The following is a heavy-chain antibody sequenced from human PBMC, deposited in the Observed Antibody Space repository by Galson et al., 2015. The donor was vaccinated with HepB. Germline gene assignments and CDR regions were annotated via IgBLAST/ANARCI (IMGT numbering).Heavy chain of an antibody. CDR3: AREVITLIRGADDAFDI. D-gene: IGHD3-10*01. Sequence: SVKVSCKASGYTFNTYVMHWVRQAPGQTLEWMGWINAGNGNTKYSQKLQGRVTITRDTSASTAYMELSSLTSEDTAEYYCAREVITLIRGADDAFDIWGQGTMVTVSS. V-gene: IGHV1-3*01. CDR1: GYTFNTYV. J-gene: IGHJ3*02. CDR2: INAGNGNT.